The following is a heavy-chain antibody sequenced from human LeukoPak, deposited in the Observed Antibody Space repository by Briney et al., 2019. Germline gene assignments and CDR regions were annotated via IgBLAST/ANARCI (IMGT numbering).Heavy chain of an antibody. CDR1: GFTFSGFG. V-gene: IGHV3-48*04. CDR3: ARATDDAFDI. CDR2: ISSSTSII. Sequence: GGSLRLSCAASGFTFSGFGMNWVRQAPGKGLDWISYISSSTSIIYYADSVKGRFTVSRDNAKNSLYLQMNSLRAEDTAVYYCARATDDAFDIWGQGTMVTVSS. D-gene: IGHD1-1*01. J-gene: IGHJ3*02.